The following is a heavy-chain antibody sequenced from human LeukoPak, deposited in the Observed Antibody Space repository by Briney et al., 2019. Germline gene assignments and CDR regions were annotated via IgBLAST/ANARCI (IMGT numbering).Heavy chain of an antibody. CDR2: IYHSGST. CDR1: GGSFSGHY. Sequence: PSETLSLTCAVYGGSFSGHYWGWIRQPPGKGLEWIGSIYHSGSTYYNPSLKSRVTISVDTSKDQFSLKLSSVTAADTAVYYCAREGIVVVVAASYAFDIWGQGTMVTVSS. V-gene: IGHV4-38-2*02. D-gene: IGHD2-15*01. J-gene: IGHJ3*02. CDR3: AREGIVVVVAASYAFDI.